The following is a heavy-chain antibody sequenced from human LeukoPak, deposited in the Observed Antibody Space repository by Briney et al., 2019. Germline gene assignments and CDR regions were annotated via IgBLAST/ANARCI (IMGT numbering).Heavy chain of an antibody. CDR1: GFTFSSYS. D-gene: IGHD3-22*01. J-gene: IGHJ4*02. CDR3: ASILGYYDSSGDTRAGY. CDR2: ISSSSSYI. V-gene: IGHV3-21*01. Sequence: PGGSLRLSCAASGFTFSSYSMNWVRQAPGKGLEWVSSISSSSSYIYYADAVKGRFTISRDNAKNSLYLQMNSLRAEDTAVYYCASILGYYDSSGDTRAGYWGQGTLVTVSS.